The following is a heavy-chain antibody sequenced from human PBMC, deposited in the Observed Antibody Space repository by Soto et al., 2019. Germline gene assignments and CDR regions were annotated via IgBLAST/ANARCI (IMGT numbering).Heavy chain of an antibody. J-gene: IGHJ5*02. D-gene: IGHD6-19*01. CDR3: AKSVTTVDGTSWFDP. CDR2: ISWNSGGI. Sequence: EVQLVESGGGLVQPGRSLRLSCAASGFTFDDYAMHWVRQGPGKGLEWVSGISWNSGGIDYADSVKGRFTISRDNAKNSLYLQMNSLRAEDTALYYCAKSVTTVDGTSWFDPWGQGTLVTVSS. V-gene: IGHV3-9*01. CDR1: GFTFDDYA.